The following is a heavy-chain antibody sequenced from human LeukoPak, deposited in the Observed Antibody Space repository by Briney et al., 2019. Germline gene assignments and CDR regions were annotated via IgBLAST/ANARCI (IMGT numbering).Heavy chain of an antibody. CDR3: ARETNDYFDSSAYMDV. J-gene: IGHJ6*03. CDR2: IDYSGSP. D-gene: IGHD3-22*01. V-gene: IGHV4-39*07. CDR1: GGSISSSSYY. Sequence: PSETLSLTCAVSGGSISSSSYYWGWIRQPPGKGLEWIGSIDYSGSPCYRPSLKSRATISVDTSKRQVSLKLSSVTAADTAVYYRARETNDYFDSSAYMDVWGQGTTVTVSS.